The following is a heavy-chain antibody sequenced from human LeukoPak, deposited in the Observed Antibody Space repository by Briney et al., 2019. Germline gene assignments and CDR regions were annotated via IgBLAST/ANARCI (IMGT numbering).Heavy chain of an antibody. J-gene: IGHJ3*02. D-gene: IGHD2-2*01. CDR1: GFTFSSYA. Sequence: GGSVRLSCAASGFTFSSYAMSWVRQAPGKGLEWVSAISGSGGSTYYADSVKGRFTISRDNSKNTLYLQMNSLRAEDTAVYYCAKGAVVVPAAIIAFDIWGQGTMVTVSS. CDR2: ISGSGGST. CDR3: AKGAVVVPAAIIAFDI. V-gene: IGHV3-23*01.